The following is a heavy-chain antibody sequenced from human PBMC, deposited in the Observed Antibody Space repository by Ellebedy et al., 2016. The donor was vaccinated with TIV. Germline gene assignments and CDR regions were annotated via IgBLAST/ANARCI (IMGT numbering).Heavy chain of an antibody. V-gene: IGHV3-7*02. CDR1: GFTFTRYW. CDR2: IKFDEIEK. Sequence: GESLKISCAASGFTFTRYWMAWLRQAPGKGLEYVAHIKFDEIEKYYADSVKGRFTISRDNSKNTLYLQMNSLIVKDTAVYYCARAGSSGWLFGILDYWGQGTLVTVSS. CDR3: ARAGSSGWLFGILDY. D-gene: IGHD6-19*01. J-gene: IGHJ4*02.